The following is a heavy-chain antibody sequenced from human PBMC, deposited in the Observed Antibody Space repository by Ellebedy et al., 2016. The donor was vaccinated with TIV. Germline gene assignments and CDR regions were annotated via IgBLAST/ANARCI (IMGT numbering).Heavy chain of an antibody. J-gene: IGHJ5*02. V-gene: IGHV3-74*01. CDR1: GFTFSTYW. CDR2: INTDGSST. CDR3: GRDDPGSLETFYYWFDP. D-gene: IGHD3-10*01. Sequence: LSLTCAASGFTFSTYWMHWVRQAPGKGLEWVSRINTDGSSTRYADSVKGRFTISRDNPKNTLDLQMNSRRAEDTAVYYCGRDDPGSLETFYYWFDPWGQGTLVTGSS.